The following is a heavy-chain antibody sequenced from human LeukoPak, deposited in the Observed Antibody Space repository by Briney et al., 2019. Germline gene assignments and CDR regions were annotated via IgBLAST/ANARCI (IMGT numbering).Heavy chain of an antibody. CDR1: GDSISSYY. Sequence: PSETLSLTCTVSGDSISSYYWSWIRQPPGKGLEWIGYIYTSGGTNYIPSLKGRVTISIDTSKNQFSLKLSSVTAADSAVYYCARLTRLSTSPDRYYLDYWGQGTLVTVYS. CDR3: ARLTRLSTSPDRYYLDY. V-gene: IGHV4-4*09. J-gene: IGHJ4*02. D-gene: IGHD6-6*01. CDR2: IYTSGGT.